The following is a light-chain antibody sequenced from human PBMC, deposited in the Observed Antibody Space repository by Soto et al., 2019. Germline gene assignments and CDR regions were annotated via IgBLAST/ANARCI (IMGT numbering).Light chain of an antibody. CDR3: LQYNNYSWT. J-gene: IGKJ1*01. CDR1: QSITRW. CDR2: DAS. V-gene: IGKV1-5*01. Sequence: IQMPQYPYTLSSPVGATVSITCRASQSITRWLAWYQHKPGKAPKLLIYDASNLESGVPSRFSGSGSGTEFTLTVSSLQPDDFATYYCLQYNNYSWTFGQGTKVDI.